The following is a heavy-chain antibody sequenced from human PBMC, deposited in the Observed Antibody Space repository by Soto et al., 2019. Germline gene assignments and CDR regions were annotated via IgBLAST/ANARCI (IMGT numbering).Heavy chain of an antibody. CDR1: GGSINSYY. D-gene: IGHD6-13*01. Sequence: PSETLSLTCTVSGGSINSYYWSWIRQPPGKGLEWIGYIYYSGSTNYNPSLKSRVTISVDTSKNQFSLKLSSVTAADTAVYYCARVPLSSSSWYYFDYWGQGTLVTVSS. J-gene: IGHJ4*02. CDR2: IYYSGST. CDR3: ARVPLSSSSWYYFDY. V-gene: IGHV4-59*01.